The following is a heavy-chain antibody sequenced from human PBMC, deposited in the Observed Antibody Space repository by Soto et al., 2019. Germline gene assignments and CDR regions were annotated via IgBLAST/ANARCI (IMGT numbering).Heavy chain of an antibody. V-gene: IGHV1-69*01. CDR3: ARGGEIDYYDSSGYHNWYFDL. CDR2: IIPIFGTA. J-gene: IGHJ2*01. CDR1: GGTFSSYA. D-gene: IGHD3-22*01. Sequence: QVQLVQSGAEVKKPGSSVKVSCKASGGTFSSYAISWVRQAPGQGLEWMGGIIPIFGTANYAQKFQGRVTITADESTSTAYMEQSSLRSEDTAVYYCARGGEIDYYDSSGYHNWYFDLWGRGTLVTVSS.